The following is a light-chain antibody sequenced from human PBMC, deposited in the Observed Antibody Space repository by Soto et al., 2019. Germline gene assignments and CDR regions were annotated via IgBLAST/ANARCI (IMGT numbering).Light chain of an antibody. J-gene: IGKJ2*01. V-gene: IGKV3-15*01. Sequence: EIVMTQSPATLSVSPGERATLSCRASQSVGDRLAWFQQKPGQAPRLLIYSASSRATGIPARCSGSGSGTEFTLTISSLQSEDFAVYYCQQYANWPPYTFGQGTKLEIK. CDR3: QQYANWPPYT. CDR2: SAS. CDR1: QSVGDR.